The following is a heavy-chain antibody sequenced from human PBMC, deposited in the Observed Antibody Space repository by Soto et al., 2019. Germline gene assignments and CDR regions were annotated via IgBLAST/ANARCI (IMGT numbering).Heavy chain of an antibody. J-gene: IGHJ5*01. V-gene: IGHV3-23*01. CDR1: GFSFSTFE. Sequence: EVQLLESGGGLVQPGGSLRLSCAASGFSFSTFEMSWVRQAPGRGLEWVSFISDDGSRTYYADAVNGRFTISRDNSKQTMYLKMNSLTAEDPAVYACVKGGWLDFWGQGTLVTVSS. CDR2: ISDDGSRT. CDR3: VKGGWLDF. D-gene: IGHD3-16*01.